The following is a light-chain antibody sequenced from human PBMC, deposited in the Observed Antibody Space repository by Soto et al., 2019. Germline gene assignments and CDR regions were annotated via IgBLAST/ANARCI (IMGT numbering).Light chain of an antibody. CDR2: DAS. V-gene: IGKV3-11*01. CDR1: QSVIRF. CDR3: QQRYSWPPIT. Sequence: EIVLTQSPATLSLSPGERATLSCRASQSVIRFVAWYQQKPGQAPRLLIYDASNRATGIPARFSGSGSGTDFTLTISSLEAEDFAVYYCQQRYSWPPITFGQGTRLEMK. J-gene: IGKJ5*01.